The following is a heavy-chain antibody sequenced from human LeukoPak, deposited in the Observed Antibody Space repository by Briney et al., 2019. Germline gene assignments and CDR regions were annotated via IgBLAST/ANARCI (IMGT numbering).Heavy chain of an antibody. CDR3: ARSYYDFWSGYYTAYPNWFDP. CDR2: IYYSGST. CDR1: GGSISSSSYY. J-gene: IGHJ5*02. V-gene: IGHV4-39*01. D-gene: IGHD3-3*01. Sequence: SETLSLTCTVSGGSISSSSYYWGWIRQPPGKGLEWIGSIYYSGSTYYNPSFKSRVTISVDTSKNQFSLKLSSVTAADTAVYYCARSYYDFWSGYYTAYPNWFDPWGQGTLVTVSS.